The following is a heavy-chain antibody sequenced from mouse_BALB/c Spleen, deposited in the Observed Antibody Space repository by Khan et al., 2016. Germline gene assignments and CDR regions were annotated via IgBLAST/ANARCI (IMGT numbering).Heavy chain of an antibody. V-gene: IGHV9-1*02. J-gene: IGHJ2*01. D-gene: IGHD2-4*01. Sequence: LVESGPELKKPGETVKVSCKASGYTFTNYGMNWVKQAPGKGLKWMGWINTYSGEPTYADDFKGRFAFSLETSASTAYLQINNLKNEDMATYFCARGEIDDYEYYFDYWGQGTILTVSS. CDR1: GYTFTNYG. CDR2: INTYSGEP. CDR3: ARGEIDDYEYYFDY.